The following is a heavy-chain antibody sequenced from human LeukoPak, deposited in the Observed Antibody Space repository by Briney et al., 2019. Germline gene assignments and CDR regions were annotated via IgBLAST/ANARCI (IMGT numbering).Heavy chain of an antibody. J-gene: IGHJ5*02. CDR3: ARLIAAAGTVNWFDP. V-gene: IGHV1-69*06. CDR2: IIPIFGTA. CDR1: GGTFSSYA. D-gene: IGHD6-13*01. Sequence: ASVKVSCKASGGTFSSYAISWVRQAPGQGLEWMGRIIPIFGTANYAQKFQGRVTITADKSTSTASMELSSLRSEDTAVYYCARLIAAAGTVNWFDPWGQGTLVTVSS.